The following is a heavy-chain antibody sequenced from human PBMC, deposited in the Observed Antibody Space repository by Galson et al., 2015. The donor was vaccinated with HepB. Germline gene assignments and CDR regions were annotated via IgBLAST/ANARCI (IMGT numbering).Heavy chain of an antibody. Sequence: SLRLSCAASGFTFSNYGMHWARQVPGKGLEWVAFIWYDGGNKYYADPVKGRVTISRDNFKNTLYLQINSLRAEDTAVYYCARTPPRTSTVYYYYGMDVWGQGTTVTVS. V-gene: IGHV3-33*01. D-gene: IGHD1-7*01. CDR3: ARTPPRTSTVYYYYGMDV. J-gene: IGHJ6*02. CDR2: IWYDGGNK. CDR1: GFTFSNYG.